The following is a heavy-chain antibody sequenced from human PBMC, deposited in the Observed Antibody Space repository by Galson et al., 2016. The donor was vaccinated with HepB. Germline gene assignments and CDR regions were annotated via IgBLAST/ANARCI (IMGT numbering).Heavy chain of an antibody. Sequence: TLSLTCSVSGGSINTYFWSWIRQPPGKALEWIGYIYYSGSTSYNPSLKSRVTMSVDTSEKQISLRLSPATAADTAVYYCARGQDVFDYWGQGTLVTVSS. CDR1: GGSINTYF. CDR2: IYYSGST. J-gene: IGHJ4*02. CDR3: ARGQDVFDY. V-gene: IGHV4-59*08.